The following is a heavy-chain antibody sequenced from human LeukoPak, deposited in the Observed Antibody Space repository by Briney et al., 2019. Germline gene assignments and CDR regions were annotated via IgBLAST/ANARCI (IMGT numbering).Heavy chain of an antibody. V-gene: IGHV1-69*04. Sequence: ASVKVSCKASGGTLSSHAISWVRQAPGKGLEWMGKIIPIVDIKNNAQKFQGRVTITADMSTSTAYMELSGLRSDDTAVYYCARQMATIGMNHDALEIWGQGTMVTVSS. CDR2: IIPIVDIK. J-gene: IGHJ3*02. CDR1: GGTLSSHA. D-gene: IGHD5-24*01. CDR3: ARQMATIGMNHDALEI.